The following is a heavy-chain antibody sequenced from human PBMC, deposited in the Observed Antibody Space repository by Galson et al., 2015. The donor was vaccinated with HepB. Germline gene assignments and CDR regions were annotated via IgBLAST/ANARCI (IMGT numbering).Heavy chain of an antibody. CDR1: GGSISSYY. V-gene: IGHV4-59*08. CDR2: IYYSGST. CDR3: ARLAAAGTQLYYYYYYGMDV. D-gene: IGHD6-13*01. Sequence: SETLSLTCTVSGGSISSYYWSWIRQPPGKGLEWIGYIYYSGSTNYNPSLKSRVTISVDTSKNQFSLKLSSVTAADTAVYYCARLAAAGTQLYYYYYYGMDVWGQGTTVTVSS. J-gene: IGHJ6*02.